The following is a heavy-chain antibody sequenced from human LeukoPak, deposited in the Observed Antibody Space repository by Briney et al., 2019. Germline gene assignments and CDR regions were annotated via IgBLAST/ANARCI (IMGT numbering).Heavy chain of an antibody. D-gene: IGHD1-14*01. CDR2: IGPTGSDR. J-gene: IGHJ4*02. CDR1: GLTFSTSG. V-gene: IGHV3-21*06. CDR3: ATETNGRHYDY. Sequence: GGSLRLSCTASGLTFSTSGFNWVRQAPGKGLEWVASIGPTGSDRYHADSVKGRFTISRDNANNFLYLQMNSLRAEDTAVYYCATETNGRHYDYWGQGTLLTVSS.